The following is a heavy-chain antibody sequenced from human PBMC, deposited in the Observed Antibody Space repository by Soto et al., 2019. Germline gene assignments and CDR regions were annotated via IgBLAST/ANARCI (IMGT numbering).Heavy chain of an antibody. V-gene: IGHV3-21*01. Sequence: LRLSCAASGFTFSSYSMNWVRQAPGKGLEWVSSISSSSSYIYYADSVKGRFTISRNNAKNSLYLQMNSLRAEDTAVYYCARESLGYCSTSNCYKVDYWGQGTLVTVSS. CDR3: ARESLGYCSTSNCYKVDY. J-gene: IGHJ4*02. CDR2: ISSSSSYI. CDR1: GFTFSSYS. D-gene: IGHD2-2*02.